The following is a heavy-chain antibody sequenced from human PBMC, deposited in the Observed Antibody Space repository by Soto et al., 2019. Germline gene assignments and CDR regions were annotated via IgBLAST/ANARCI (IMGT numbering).Heavy chain of an antibody. D-gene: IGHD3-16*01. CDR3: ARVPSPFDFYYAMDV. Sequence: PSETLSLTCAVSGGSISGAYYWSWIRQAPGKGLEWIGYIFSSGTTYYNPSLKSRLTMSLDTSQNQFSLKLNSVTAADTAVYFCARVPSPFDFYYAMDVWGQGTTVTVSS. CDR2: IFSSGTT. J-gene: IGHJ6*02. V-gene: IGHV4-30-4*02. CDR1: GGSISGAYY.